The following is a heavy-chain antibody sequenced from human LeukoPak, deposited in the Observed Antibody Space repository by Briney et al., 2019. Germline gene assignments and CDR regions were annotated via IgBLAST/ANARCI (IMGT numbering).Heavy chain of an antibody. CDR2: IKQDGSEK. CDR3: ARDILTGFDAFDI. Sequence: PGGSLRLFCAASGFTFSSYWMSWVRQAPGKGLEWVANIKQDGSEKCYVDSVKGRFTISRDNAKNSLYLQMHSLRAEDTAVYYCARDILTGFDAFDIWGQGTMVTVSS. D-gene: IGHD3-9*01. V-gene: IGHV3-7*01. J-gene: IGHJ3*02. CDR1: GFTFSSYW.